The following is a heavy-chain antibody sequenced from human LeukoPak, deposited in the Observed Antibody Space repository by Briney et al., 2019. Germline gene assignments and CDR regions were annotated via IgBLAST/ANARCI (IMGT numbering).Heavy chain of an antibody. Sequence: SETLSLTCTVSGGSINSYYWSWIRQPPGKGLEWIGSIYYSGSTYYNPSLKSRVTISVDTSKNQFSLKLSSVTAADTAVYYCASAYGDNWFDPWGQGTLVTVSS. J-gene: IGHJ5*02. V-gene: IGHV4-59*12. CDR3: ASAYGDNWFDP. CDR1: GGSINSYY. CDR2: IYYSGST. D-gene: IGHD4-17*01.